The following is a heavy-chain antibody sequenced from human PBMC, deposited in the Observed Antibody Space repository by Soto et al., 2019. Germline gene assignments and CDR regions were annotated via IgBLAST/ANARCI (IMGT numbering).Heavy chain of an antibody. CDR1: GFTFDDYA. Sequence: EVQLVESGGGLVQPGRSLRLSCAASGFTFDDYAMHWVRQAPGKGLEWVSGISWNSGNIGYADSVKGRFTVSRDNAKSFLYLQMNSLRAEDTALYYCANDWIAVAGTDVFAISGQGTMVTVSS. J-gene: IGHJ3*02. CDR2: ISWNSGNI. CDR3: ANDWIAVAGTDVFAI. D-gene: IGHD6-19*01. V-gene: IGHV3-9*01.